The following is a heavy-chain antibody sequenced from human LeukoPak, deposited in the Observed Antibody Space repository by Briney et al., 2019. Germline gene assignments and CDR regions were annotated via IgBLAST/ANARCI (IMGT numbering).Heavy chain of an antibody. CDR1: GFTFRDAW. CDR2: IRSKTDGGKT. Sequence: GGSLRLSCAASGFTFRDAWMTWVRQAPGKGLEWVGRIRSKTDGGKTDYAAPVKGRFTISRDDSKNTLYLQMNSLKIEDTAVYYCATVSKWRFAGTYVNDYWGQGTLVTVAS. D-gene: IGHD6-13*01. V-gene: IGHV3-15*01. J-gene: IGHJ4*02. CDR3: ATVSKWRFAGTYVNDY.